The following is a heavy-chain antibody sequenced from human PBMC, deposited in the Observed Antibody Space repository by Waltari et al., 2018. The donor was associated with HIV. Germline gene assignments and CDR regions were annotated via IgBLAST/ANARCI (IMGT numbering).Heavy chain of an antibody. D-gene: IGHD3-22*01. V-gene: IGHV4-34*01. CDR2: INHSGST. Sequence: QVQLQQWGAGLLKPSETLSLTCAVYGGSFSGYYWSWIRQPPGKGLEWIGEINHSGSTNYNPSLKSRVTISVDTSKNQFSLKLSSVTAADTAVYYCAGTHYYDSSGYYGYWGQGTLVTVSS. CDR3: AGTHYYDSSGYYGY. J-gene: IGHJ4*02. CDR1: GGSFSGYY.